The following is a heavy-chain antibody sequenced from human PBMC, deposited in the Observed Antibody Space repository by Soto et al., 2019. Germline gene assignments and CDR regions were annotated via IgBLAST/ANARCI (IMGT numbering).Heavy chain of an antibody. CDR1: GYTFTSYG. CDR2: ISAYNGNT. V-gene: IGHV1-18*01. CDR3: ARVGYSSSWYEDYYYGMDV. Sequence: ASVKVSCKASGYTFTSYGISWVRQAPGQGLEWMGWISAYNGNTNYAQKLQGRVTMTRNTSISTAYMELSSLRSEDTAVYYCARVGYSSSWYEDYYYGMDVWGQGTTVTVSS. D-gene: IGHD6-13*01. J-gene: IGHJ6*02.